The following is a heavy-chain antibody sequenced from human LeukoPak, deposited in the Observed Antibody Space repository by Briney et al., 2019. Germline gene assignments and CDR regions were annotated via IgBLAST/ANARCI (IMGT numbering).Heavy chain of an antibody. CDR1: GYSFTSYW. J-gene: IGHJ6*02. V-gene: IGHV5-51*01. CDR2: IYPGDSDT. D-gene: IGHD3-22*01. CDR3: ARHVTDDSSGYKGYYYYGMDV. Sequence: PGESLKISCKGSGYSFTSYWIGWVRQMPGKGLEWMGIIYPGDSDTRYSPSFQGQVTISADESISTAYLQWSSLRASDTAMYYCARHVTDDSSGYKGYYYYGMDVWGQGTTVTVSS.